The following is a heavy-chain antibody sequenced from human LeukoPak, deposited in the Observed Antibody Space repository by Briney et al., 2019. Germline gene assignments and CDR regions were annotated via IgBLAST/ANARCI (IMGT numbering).Heavy chain of an antibody. D-gene: IGHD6-13*01. V-gene: IGHV1-2*02. CDR3: AKDRPRWY. Sequence: GASVKVSCKASGYTFTVYYMHWVRQAPGQGGEWMGWIDPNTGGTNYTQKFQGRGTITRETSISTAYMALSRLRSDDTAVYYCAKDRPRWYWGQGTLVTVSS. CDR1: GYTFTVYY. J-gene: IGHJ4*02. CDR2: IDPNTGGT.